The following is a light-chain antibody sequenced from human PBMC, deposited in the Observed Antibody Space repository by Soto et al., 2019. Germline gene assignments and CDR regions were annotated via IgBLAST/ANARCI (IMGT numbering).Light chain of an antibody. J-gene: IGLJ2*01. CDR3: SSYTSSSTLV. V-gene: IGLV2-14*01. Sequence: QSVLTQPASVSGSPGQSITISCTGTSSDVGGYNYVSWYQQHPGTAPKLMIYDVSNRPSGVSNRFSGSKSGNTASLTISGLQAEDGDDYYCSSYTSSSTLVFGGGTQLTVL. CDR2: DVS. CDR1: SSDVGGYNY.